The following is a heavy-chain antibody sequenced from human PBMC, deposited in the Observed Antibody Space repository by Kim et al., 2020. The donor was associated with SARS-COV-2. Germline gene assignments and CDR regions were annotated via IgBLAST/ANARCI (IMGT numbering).Heavy chain of an antibody. CDR2: IYHSGST. CDR1: GGSISSSNW. D-gene: IGHD3-16*01. Sequence: SETLSLTCAVSGGSISSSNWWSWVRQPPGKGLEWIGEIYHSGSTNYNPSLKSRVTISVDKSKNQFSLKLSSVTAADTAVYYCARVQIWGSYVWFDPWGQGTLVTVSS. J-gene: IGHJ5*02. V-gene: IGHV4-4*02. CDR3: ARVQIWGSYVWFDP.